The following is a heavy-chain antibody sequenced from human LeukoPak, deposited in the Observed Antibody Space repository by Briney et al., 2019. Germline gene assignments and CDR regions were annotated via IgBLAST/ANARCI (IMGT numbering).Heavy chain of an antibody. CDR3: AKGVGGSANYYYMDV. Sequence: GGSLRLSCAASGFPFSRHGIHWVRQAPGKGLEWVAFMPYDGSNKFYADSVKGRFTISRDNSKNTLYLQMNSLRAEDTAVYYCAKGVGGSANYYYMDVWGKGTTVTVSS. J-gene: IGHJ6*03. D-gene: IGHD3-10*01. CDR2: MPYDGSNK. V-gene: IGHV3-30*02. CDR1: GFPFSRHG.